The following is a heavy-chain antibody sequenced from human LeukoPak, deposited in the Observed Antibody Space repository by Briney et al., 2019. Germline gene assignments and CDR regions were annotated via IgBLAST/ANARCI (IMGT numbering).Heavy chain of an antibody. Sequence: GGSLRLSCAASGFSFSSYSFNWGRQAPGKGLEWVSSINTVSSYIYYADSLKGRFTISRDNAKNSVYLQMDSLRAEDSAVYYCARLRRSTDSSGFFYYYDYWGQGTLVTVSS. CDR2: INTVSSYI. CDR3: ARLRRSTDSSGFFYYYDY. J-gene: IGHJ4*02. V-gene: IGHV3-21*06. CDR1: GFSFSSYS. D-gene: IGHD3-22*01.